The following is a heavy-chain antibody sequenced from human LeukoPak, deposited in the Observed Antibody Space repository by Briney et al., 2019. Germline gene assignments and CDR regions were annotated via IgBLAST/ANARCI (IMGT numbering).Heavy chain of an antibody. J-gene: IGHJ4*02. V-gene: IGHV4-39*07. CDR1: GGPINSSTYY. D-gene: IGHD3-10*01. Sequence: SETLSLTCTVSGGPINSSTYYWGCIRQPPGKGLEWIGSIYNSVTTNYNPSLTSRVTISVDTSKNQLSLKLSSATAADTAVYYCARGARSSDYWGQGTLVTVSS. CDR2: IYNSVTT. CDR3: ARGARSSDY.